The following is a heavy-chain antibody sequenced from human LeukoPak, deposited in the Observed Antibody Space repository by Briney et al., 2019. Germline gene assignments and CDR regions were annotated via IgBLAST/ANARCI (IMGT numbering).Heavy chain of an antibody. CDR3: AELGITMIGGV. D-gene: IGHD3-10*02. J-gene: IGHJ6*04. CDR2: ISGSDSRT. V-gene: IGHV3-23*01. CDR1: GFTFSSYA. Sequence: GGSLRLSCTASGFTFSSYAMTWVRQAPGKGLEWVSAISGSDSRTYYADSVKGRFTISRDNAKNSLYLQMNSLRAEDTAVYYCAELGITMIGGVWGKGTTVTISS.